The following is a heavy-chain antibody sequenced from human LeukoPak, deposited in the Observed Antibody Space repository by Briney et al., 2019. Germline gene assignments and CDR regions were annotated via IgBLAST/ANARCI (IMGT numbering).Heavy chain of an antibody. CDR1: GGSISSYY. CDR2: IYSSGST. V-gene: IGHV4-59*01. D-gene: IGHD3-22*01. Sequence: MASETLSLTCTVSGGSISSYYWNWMRQPPGEGLEWIGYIYSSGSTKYNPSLKSRVTISVDTSKNQFSLKLSSVTAADTAVYYCARSRFLGTDSSGYYDYWGQGALVTVSS. CDR3: ARSRFLGTDSSGYYDY. J-gene: IGHJ4*02.